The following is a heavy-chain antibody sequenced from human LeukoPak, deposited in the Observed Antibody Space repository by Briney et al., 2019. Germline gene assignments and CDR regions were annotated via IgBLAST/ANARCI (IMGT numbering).Heavy chain of an antibody. CDR3: TTDSSGY. CDR2: IRGKANSYAT. V-gene: IGHV3-73*01. J-gene: IGHJ4*02. D-gene: IGHD2-15*01. CDR1: GFTFSGSA. Sequence: PGGSLRLSCAASGFTFSGSAMHWVRQASGKGLEWVGRIRGKANSYATAYSASGRGRFTISRDDSKNTPYLQMNSLKDEDMAVYYCTTDSSGYWGQGTLVTVSS.